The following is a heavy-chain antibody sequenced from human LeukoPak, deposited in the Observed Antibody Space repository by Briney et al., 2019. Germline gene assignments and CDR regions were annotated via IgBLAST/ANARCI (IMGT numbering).Heavy chain of an antibody. Sequence: GGSLRLSCAASGFTFSSYAMSWVRQAPGKGLEWVSAISGSGGSTYYADSVKGRFTISRDNSKNTLYLQMNSLRAEDTAVYYCAKSPSYYDSSGYQGYYFDYWGQGTLVTVSS. CDR1: GFTFSSYA. D-gene: IGHD3-22*01. CDR2: ISGSGGST. CDR3: AKSPSYYDSSGYQGYYFDY. J-gene: IGHJ4*02. V-gene: IGHV3-23*01.